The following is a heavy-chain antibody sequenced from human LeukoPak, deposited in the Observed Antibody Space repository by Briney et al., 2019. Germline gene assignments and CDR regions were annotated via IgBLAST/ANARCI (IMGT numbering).Heavy chain of an antibody. CDR2: IYLYGTT. J-gene: IGHJ6*02. D-gene: IGHD1-26*01. CDR3: ARQKWEQQGRDYYFYGLDV. CDR1: AVSISSSNW. Sequence: SETLSFTCAVSAVSISSSNWWSWVRQSPVKGLEWIGEIYLYGTTNYNPSLKSRVAMSVDRSKNQFSLKLSSVTAADTAVYYCARQKWEQQGRDYYFYGLDVWGPGTTVTVSS. V-gene: IGHV4-4*02.